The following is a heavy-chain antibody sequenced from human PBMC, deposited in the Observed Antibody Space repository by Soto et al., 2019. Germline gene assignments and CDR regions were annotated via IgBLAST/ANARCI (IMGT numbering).Heavy chain of an antibody. D-gene: IGHD2-15*01. Sequence: QVQLVQSGAEVKKPGSSVKVSCKASGGTFSSYTISWVRQAPGQGLEWMGRIIPILGIANYAQKFQGRVTITADKSTSTAYMDLSSLRSEDTAVYYCVRYVATVASTSYYYYGMDVCGQGTTVNVYS. CDR3: VRYVATVASTSYYYYGMDV. CDR2: IIPILGIA. V-gene: IGHV1-69*02. CDR1: GGTFSSYT. J-gene: IGHJ6*02.